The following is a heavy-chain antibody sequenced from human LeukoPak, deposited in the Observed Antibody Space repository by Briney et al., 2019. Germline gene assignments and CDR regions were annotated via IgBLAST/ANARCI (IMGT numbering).Heavy chain of an antibody. CDR3: ARRNAFIAVAGTDYYYYYGMDV. J-gene: IGHJ6*02. Sequence: GGSLRLSCAASGFTFSDYYMSWIRQAPGKGLEWVSYISSSGSTIYYADSVKGRFTISRDNAKNSLYLQMNSLRAEDTAVYYCARRNAFIAVAGTDYYYYYGMDVWGQGTTVTVSS. D-gene: IGHD6-19*01. CDR2: ISSSGSTI. V-gene: IGHV3-11*04. CDR1: GFTFSDYY.